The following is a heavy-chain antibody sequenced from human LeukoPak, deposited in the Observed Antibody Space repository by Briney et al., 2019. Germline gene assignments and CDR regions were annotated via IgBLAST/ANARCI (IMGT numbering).Heavy chain of an antibody. CDR1: GGSISSSSYY. Sequence: PSETLSLTCTVSGGSISSSSYYWGWIRQPPGKGLEWIGSIYYSGSTYYNPSLKSRVTISVDTSKNQFSLKLSSVTAADTAVYYCARGSSAWGGPYYFDYWGQGTLVTVSS. V-gene: IGHV4-39*07. CDR3: ARGSSAWGGPYYFDY. J-gene: IGHJ4*02. D-gene: IGHD6-25*01. CDR2: IYYSGST.